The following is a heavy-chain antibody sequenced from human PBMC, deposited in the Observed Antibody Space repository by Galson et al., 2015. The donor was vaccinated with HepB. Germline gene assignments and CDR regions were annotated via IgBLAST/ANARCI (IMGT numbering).Heavy chain of an antibody. CDR1: GFTFSSYA. D-gene: IGHD3-10*01. Sequence: SLRLSCAASGFTFSSYAMHWVRRAPGKGLEWVAVISYDGSNKYYADSVRGRFTISRDNSKNTLFLQMNSLRAEDTAVYYCARRKARGVMTGELDYWGQGTLVTVSS. CDR2: ISYDGSNK. J-gene: IGHJ4*02. CDR3: ARRKARGVMTGELDY. V-gene: IGHV3-30-3*01.